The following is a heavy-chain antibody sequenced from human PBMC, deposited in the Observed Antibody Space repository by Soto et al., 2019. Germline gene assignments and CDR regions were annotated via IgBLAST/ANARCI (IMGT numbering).Heavy chain of an antibody. V-gene: IGHV3-74*01. D-gene: IGHD3-22*01. J-gene: IGHJ4*02. CDR1: GFTFSSYW. CDR2: INSDGSST. CDR3: AKDNVPIVVVITNFDY. Sequence: GGSLRLSCAASGFTFSSYWMHWVRQAPGKGLVWVSHINSDGSSTTYTDSVKGRFTISRDNSKNTLYLQMNSLRAEDTAVYYCAKDNVPIVVVITNFDYWGQGTLVTVSS.